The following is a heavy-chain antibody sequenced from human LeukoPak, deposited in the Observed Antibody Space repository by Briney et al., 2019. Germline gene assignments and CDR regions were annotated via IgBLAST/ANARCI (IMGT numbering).Heavy chain of an antibody. CDR1: GFAFGSEA. CDR2: IKQDGSEK. Sequence: GGSLRLSCAVSGFAFGSEAMSWVRQAPGKGLEWVANIKQDGSEKYYVDSVKGRFTISRDNAKNSLYLQMNSLRAEDTAVYYCARRSDYYDSSGYYYTAIDYWGQGTLVTVSS. CDR3: ARRSDYYDSSGYYYTAIDY. J-gene: IGHJ4*02. D-gene: IGHD3-22*01. V-gene: IGHV3-7*01.